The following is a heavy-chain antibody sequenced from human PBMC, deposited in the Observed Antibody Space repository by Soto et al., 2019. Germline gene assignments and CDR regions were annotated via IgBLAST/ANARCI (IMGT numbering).Heavy chain of an antibody. V-gene: IGHV4-34*01. CDR2: INHSGST. J-gene: IGHJ6*03. CDR1: GGSFSGYY. CDR3: ARVRLPAAIYYYYYYMDV. Sequence: SETLSLTCAVYGGSFSGYYWSWIRQPPGKGLEWIGEINHSGSTNYNPSLKSRVTISVDTSKNQFSLTLSSVTAADTAVYYCARVRLPAAIYYYYYYMDVWGKGTTVTVSS. D-gene: IGHD2-2*02.